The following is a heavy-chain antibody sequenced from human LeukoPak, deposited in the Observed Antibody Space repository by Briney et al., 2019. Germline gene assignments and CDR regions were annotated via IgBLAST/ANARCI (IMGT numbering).Heavy chain of an antibody. CDR2: INPNSGGT. Sequence: ASVKVSFKGSGYTFTGYDMDWVRQAPGQGLEWMGWINPNSGGTNYAQKFQGRVTMTRDTSISTAYMELSRLRSDDTAVYYCATSTIRGFIPRYYFDYWGQGTLVTVSS. V-gene: IGHV1-2*02. CDR3: ATSTIRGFIPRYYFDY. D-gene: IGHD3-10*01. J-gene: IGHJ4*02. CDR1: GYTFTGYD.